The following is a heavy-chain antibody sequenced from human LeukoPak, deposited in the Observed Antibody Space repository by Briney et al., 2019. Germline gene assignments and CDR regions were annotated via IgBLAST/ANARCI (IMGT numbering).Heavy chain of an antibody. V-gene: IGHV3-30*18. CDR3: AKEGPSYGDYLDY. CDR1: GFTFSSYG. D-gene: IGHD4-17*01. Sequence: GGSLRLSCAASGFTFSSYGMHWVRQAPGKGLEWVAVISYDGSNKYYADSVKGQFTISRDNSKNTLYLQMNSLRAEDTAVYYCAKEGPSYGDYLDYWGQGTLVTVSS. CDR2: ISYDGSNK. J-gene: IGHJ4*02.